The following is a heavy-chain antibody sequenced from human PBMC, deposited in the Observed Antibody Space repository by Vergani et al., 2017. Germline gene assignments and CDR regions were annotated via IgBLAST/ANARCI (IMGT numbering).Heavy chain of an antibody. CDR1: GYTFTGYY. CDR2: INPNSGGT. V-gene: IGHV1-2*02. Sequence: QVQLVQSGAEVKKPGASVKVSCKASGYTFTGYYMHWVRQAPGQGLEWMGWINPNSGGTNYAQKFQGRLTMTRDTSISTAYMELSRLRSDDTAVYYCARVYQLREDYYYYGMDVWGQGTTVTVSS. D-gene: IGHD2-2*01. CDR3: ARVYQLREDYYYYGMDV. J-gene: IGHJ6*02.